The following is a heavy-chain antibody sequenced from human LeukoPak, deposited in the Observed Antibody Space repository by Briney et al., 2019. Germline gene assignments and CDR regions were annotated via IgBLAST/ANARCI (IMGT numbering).Heavy chain of an antibody. CDR1: GYTFTSYD. J-gene: IGHJ4*02. D-gene: IGHD6-13*01. V-gene: IGHV1-2*02. CDR2: INPNSGGT. CDR3: ASGAADGTGDLVFDY. Sequence: GASVKVSCKASGYTFTSYDINWVRQAPGQGLEWMGWINPNSGGTKYAQKFQGRVTMTRDTSISTAYMELSRLRSDDTAVYYCASGAADGTGDLVFDYWGQGTLVTVSS.